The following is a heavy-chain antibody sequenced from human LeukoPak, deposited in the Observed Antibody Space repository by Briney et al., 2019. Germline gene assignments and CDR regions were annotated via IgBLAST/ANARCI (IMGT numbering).Heavy chain of an antibody. CDR2: IYYSGST. D-gene: IGHD5-18*01. J-gene: IGHJ4*02. CDR1: GGSISSYY. CDR3: ARLEYSYGQGGGYYFDY. Sequence: PSETLSHTCTVSGGSISSYYWSWIRQPPGKGLEWIGYIYYSGSTNYNPSLKSRVTISVDTSKNQFSLKLSSVTAADTAVYYCARLEYSYGQGGGYYFDYWGQGTLVTVSS. V-gene: IGHV4-59*08.